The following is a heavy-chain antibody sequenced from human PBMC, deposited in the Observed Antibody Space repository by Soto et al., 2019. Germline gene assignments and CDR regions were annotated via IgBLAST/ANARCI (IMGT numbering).Heavy chain of an antibody. CDR2: IYYSGST. CDR3: ARIVVVPAAIVRDYYYGMDV. Sequence: QVQLQESGPGLVKPSQTLSLTCTVSGGSISSGGYYWSWIRQHPGKGLEWIGYIYYSGSTYYNPSLKRLVTISVDTSKNQFSLKLSSVTGADTAVYYCARIVVVPAAIVRDYYYGMDVWGQGTTVTVSS. D-gene: IGHD2-2*01. CDR1: GGSISSGGYY. V-gene: IGHV4-31*01. J-gene: IGHJ6*02.